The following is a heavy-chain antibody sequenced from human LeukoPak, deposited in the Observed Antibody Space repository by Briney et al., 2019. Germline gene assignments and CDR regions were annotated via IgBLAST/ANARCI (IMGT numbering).Heavy chain of an antibody. Sequence: GASVKVSCKASGYTFTGYYMHWVRQAPGQGLEWMGWINPNSGGTNYAQKFQGRVTMTRETSISTAYMELSRLRSDDTAVYYCARDVALYRYCSGGSCFRGAFDIWGQGTMVTVSS. V-gene: IGHV1-2*02. CDR1: GYTFTGYY. D-gene: IGHD2-15*01. CDR3: ARDVALYRYCSGGSCFRGAFDI. J-gene: IGHJ3*02. CDR2: INPNSGGT.